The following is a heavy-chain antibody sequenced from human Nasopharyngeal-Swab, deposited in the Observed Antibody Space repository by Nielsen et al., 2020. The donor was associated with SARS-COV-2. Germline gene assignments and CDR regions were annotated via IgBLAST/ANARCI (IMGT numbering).Heavy chain of an antibody. Sequence: ASVKISCSASGYTFNNNGLIWVRQAPGQGLEWMGRINPNSGGTNYAQKFQGRVTMTRDTSISTAYLELSRMRSDDTAVYYCARDRKRGTAMADYWGQGTLVTVSS. D-gene: IGHD5-18*01. V-gene: IGHV1-2*06. CDR3: ARDRKRGTAMADY. CDR1: GYTFNNNG. CDR2: INPNSGGT. J-gene: IGHJ4*02.